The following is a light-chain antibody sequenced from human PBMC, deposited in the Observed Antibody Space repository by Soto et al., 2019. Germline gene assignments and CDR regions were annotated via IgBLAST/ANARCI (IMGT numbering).Light chain of an antibody. CDR1: SSNIGSNY. V-gene: IGLV1-47*01. J-gene: IGLJ1*01. Sequence: QSVLTQPPSASGTPGQRGTISCSGSSSNIGSNYVYWYQQLPGPATKLLIYRNNQRPSGVPDRFSGSKSGTSASLAISGLRSEDEADYYCAAWDDSLSVHYVFGTGTKLTVL. CDR3: AAWDDSLSVHYV. CDR2: RNN.